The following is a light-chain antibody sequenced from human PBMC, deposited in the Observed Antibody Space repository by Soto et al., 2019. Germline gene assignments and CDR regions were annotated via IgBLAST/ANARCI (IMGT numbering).Light chain of an antibody. V-gene: IGLV2-14*01. CDR1: SSDVGGYNY. CDR3: SSYATSSTVV. CDR2: DVS. Sequence: QSALTQPASVSGSPGQSITLSCTGTSSDVGGYNYVSWYQQHPGKAPKLMIYDVSHRPSGVSNRFSASKSGNTASLTISSLQADDEDDYYSSSYATSSTVVFGGGTQLTVL. J-gene: IGLJ2*01.